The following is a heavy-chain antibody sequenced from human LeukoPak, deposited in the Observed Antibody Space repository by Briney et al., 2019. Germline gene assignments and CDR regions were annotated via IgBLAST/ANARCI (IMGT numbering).Heavy chain of an antibody. CDR2: ITSTSSTM. CDR3: ARWESGTYLIFDY. D-gene: IGHD1-26*01. V-gene: IGHV3-48*02. CDR1: GFTFSSFS. Sequence: GGSLRLSYAASGFTFSSFSMNWVRQAPGKGLEWVSYITSTSSTMYYADSVKGRFTISRDNAKNSLYLQMNSLRDEDTAVYYCARWESGTYLIFDYWGQGTLVTVSS. J-gene: IGHJ4*02.